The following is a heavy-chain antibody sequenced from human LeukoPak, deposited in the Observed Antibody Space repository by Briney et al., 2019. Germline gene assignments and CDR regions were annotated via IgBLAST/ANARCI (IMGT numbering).Heavy chain of an antibody. D-gene: IGHD2-2*01. CDR2: ISESSSHI. J-gene: IGHJ4*02. CDR3: ARGVVPAAFDY. V-gene: IGHV3-21*01. Sequence: AGGSLRLSCAASGFIFSGYSMNWVRQAPGNGLEWVSSISESSSHISYADSVKGRFTIYIDNAKNSLYVKLDSLRVDDTAVYYCARGVVPAAFDYWGQGTLVTVSS. CDR1: GFIFSGYS.